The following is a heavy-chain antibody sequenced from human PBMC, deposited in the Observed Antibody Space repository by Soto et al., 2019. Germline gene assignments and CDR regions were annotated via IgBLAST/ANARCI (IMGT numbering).Heavy chain of an antibody. Sequence: QVQLVESGGGVVQPGRSLRLSCAASGFTFSSYGMHWVRQAPGKGLEWVAVISYDGTSKYYADSVKGRFTISRDNSKNXRYLQMNSLRAEATAVYYCAKVGGRSWPPYHYGMDVWGQGTTVTVSS. V-gene: IGHV3-30*18. CDR3: AKVGGRSWPPYHYGMDV. J-gene: IGHJ6*02. CDR1: GFTFSSYG. D-gene: IGHD6-13*01. CDR2: ISYDGTSK.